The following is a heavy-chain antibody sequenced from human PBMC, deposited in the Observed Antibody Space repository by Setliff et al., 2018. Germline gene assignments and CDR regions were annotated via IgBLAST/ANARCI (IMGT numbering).Heavy chain of an antibody. CDR3: SRLVRYCTTTTCQGAPASEH. CDR1: GYTFTSSG. V-gene: IGHV1-18*01. J-gene: IGHJ4*02. CDR2: ISTYTGNT. Sequence: GASVKVSCKASGYTFTSSGITWVRQAPGQGLEWMGWISTYTGNTNYAQKLQGRITMTTDTSTSTAYMELRSLTSDDTAVYYCSRLVRYCTTTTCQGAPASEHWGQGTLVTVSS. D-gene: IGHD2-8*01.